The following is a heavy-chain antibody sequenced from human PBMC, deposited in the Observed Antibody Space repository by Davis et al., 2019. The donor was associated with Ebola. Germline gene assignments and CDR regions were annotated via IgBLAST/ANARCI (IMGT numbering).Heavy chain of an antibody. Sequence: GESLKISCAASGFTFSSYWMSWVRQAPGKGLEGVTNIKQDGSEKYYVDSVKGRFTISRDNAKNSLYLQMNSLRAEDTAVYYCARGPSTGNSFTYWGQGTLVTVSS. CDR1: GFTFSSYW. CDR2: IKQDGSEK. V-gene: IGHV3-7*01. D-gene: IGHD6-13*01. CDR3: ARGPSTGNSFTY. J-gene: IGHJ4*02.